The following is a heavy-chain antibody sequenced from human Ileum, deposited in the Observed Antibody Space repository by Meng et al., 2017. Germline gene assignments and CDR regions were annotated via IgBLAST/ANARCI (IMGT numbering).Heavy chain of an antibody. D-gene: IGHD2-2*01. J-gene: IGHJ5*02. CDR2: INGSGANI. V-gene: IGHV3-11*04. CDR3: ARRGVTYCSTTSCFPPWFDP. CDR1: GFTFSDYF. Sequence: GESLKISCAASGFTFSDYFMTWIRQAPGKGLEWVASINGSGANIYYADSVEGRFTISRDNAKNSLYLQMNSLRADDTAVYYCARRGVTYCSTTSCFPPWFDPWGQGTLVTVSS.